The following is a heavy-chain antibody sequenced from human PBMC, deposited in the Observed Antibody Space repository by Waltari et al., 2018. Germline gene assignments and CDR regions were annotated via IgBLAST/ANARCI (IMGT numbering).Heavy chain of an antibody. D-gene: IGHD5-12*01. CDR1: GFTFSRHT. CDR3: ASSSRMVATDY. Sequence: EVQLVESGGGLVKHGGSLRLSCAASGFTFSRHTLNCVGQAPGKGLDWGSTISSSSSYIYDADSVKGRFTITRDNAKNSLYLQMNSLRAEDTAVYYCASSSRMVATDYWGQGTLVTVSS. CDR2: ISSSSSYI. V-gene: IGHV3-21*01. J-gene: IGHJ4*02.